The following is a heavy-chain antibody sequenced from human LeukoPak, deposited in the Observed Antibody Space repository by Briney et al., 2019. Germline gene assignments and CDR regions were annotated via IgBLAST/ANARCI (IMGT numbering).Heavy chain of an antibody. D-gene: IGHD6-13*01. V-gene: IGHV3-15*01. J-gene: IGHJ5*02. CDR1: GFTFSNAW. Sequence: PGWSLRLSCAASGFTFSNAWMSWVRQAPGKGLEWVGSIKRKTDEGKTDYAATVKGSFTISRDESKSTLYLQMNSLKTEDTAVYYCTTELFGSSWYNWFDPWGQGTLVTVSS. CDR2: IKRKTDEGKT. CDR3: TTELFGSSWYNWFDP.